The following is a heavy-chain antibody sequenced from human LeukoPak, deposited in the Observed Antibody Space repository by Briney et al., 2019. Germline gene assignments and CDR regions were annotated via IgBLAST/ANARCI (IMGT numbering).Heavy chain of an antibody. Sequence: QPGGSLRLSYTASGFIFGESAMSWFRQAPGRGLEWVGFIRSKAYGGTPEYATSVKGRFTISRDDSKSIAYLQMNSLRTEDTAVYYCTRIEYYGSESHYKFSDWGQGALVTVSS. CDR3: TRIEYYGSESHYKFSD. CDR2: IRSKAYGGTP. D-gene: IGHD3-10*01. V-gene: IGHV3-49*03. CDR1: GFIFGESA. J-gene: IGHJ4*02.